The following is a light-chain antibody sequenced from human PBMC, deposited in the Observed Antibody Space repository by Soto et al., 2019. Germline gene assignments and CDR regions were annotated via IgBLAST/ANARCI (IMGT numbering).Light chain of an antibody. CDR1: QSIGSSY. J-gene: IGKJ1*01. CDR2: GTS. Sequence: ENVLTQSPGTRSLSPGERATLSGRDSQSIGSSYLAWYQQKPGHAPRLIIYGTSSRATDIPDRFSGSGSGTDFTLTSSRLEREDFAVYYCQQFGSSWWTFGQGTKVEIK. V-gene: IGKV3-20*01. CDR3: QQFGSSWWT.